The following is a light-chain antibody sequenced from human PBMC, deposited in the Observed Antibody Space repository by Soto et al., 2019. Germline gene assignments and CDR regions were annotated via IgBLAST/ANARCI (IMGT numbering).Light chain of an antibody. CDR3: QQYNTLPFT. J-gene: IGKJ3*01. CDR1: QDIRKY. Sequence: DIQMTQSPSSLSASVGDRVTITCQASQDIRKYLNWYQQKPGKAPEFLIYDASNLETGVPLRFSGSGSGTDFTFTISSLQPEDIATYYCQQYNTLPFTFGPGTKVDIK. V-gene: IGKV1-33*01. CDR2: DAS.